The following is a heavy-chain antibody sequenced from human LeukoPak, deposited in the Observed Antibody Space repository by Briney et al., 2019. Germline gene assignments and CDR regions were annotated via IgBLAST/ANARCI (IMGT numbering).Heavy chain of an antibody. CDR2: IDPGGHST. D-gene: IGHD1-26*01. Sequence: ASVKVSCKASGYTFTSYYMHWVRQAPGQGLEWMGIIDPGGHSTTYAQKFQGRATMTSDTSTTTVYMEVTSLTSGDTAVYYCARGLPYYSDNWFDPWGQGTLVTVSS. V-gene: IGHV1-46*01. CDR1: GYTFTSYY. CDR3: ARGLPYYSDNWFDP. J-gene: IGHJ5*02.